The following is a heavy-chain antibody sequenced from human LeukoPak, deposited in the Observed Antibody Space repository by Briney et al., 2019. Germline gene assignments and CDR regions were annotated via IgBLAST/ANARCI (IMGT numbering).Heavy chain of an antibody. V-gene: IGHV1-46*01. J-gene: IGHJ6*02. Sequence: ASVKVSCEASGYTFTSYYMHWVRQAPGQGLEWMGIINPSGGSTSYAQKFQGRVTMTRDTSTSTVYMELSSLRSEDTAVYYCARGGPVAAAGSATYYYYYYGMDVWGQGTTVTVSS. CDR1: GYTFTSYY. CDR3: ARGGPVAAAGSATYYYYYYGMDV. D-gene: IGHD6-13*01. CDR2: INPSGGST.